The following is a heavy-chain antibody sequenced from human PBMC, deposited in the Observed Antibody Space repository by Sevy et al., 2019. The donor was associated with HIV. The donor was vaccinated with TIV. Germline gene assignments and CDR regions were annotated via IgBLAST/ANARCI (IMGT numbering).Heavy chain of an antibody. J-gene: IGHJ3*02. D-gene: IGHD2-15*01. CDR2: IDQSGNI. Sequence: KQSQTLSLTCAVSGGPISKNKWWSWVRQPPGQGLEWIGEIDQSGNINYNPSLKSRVAISTDKSKNQFSLTMNSVTDADTAMYYCARALGRGRSSDAFDIWGQGTMVTVSS. CDR1: GGPISKNKW. V-gene: IGHV4-4*02. CDR3: ARALGRGRSSDAFDI.